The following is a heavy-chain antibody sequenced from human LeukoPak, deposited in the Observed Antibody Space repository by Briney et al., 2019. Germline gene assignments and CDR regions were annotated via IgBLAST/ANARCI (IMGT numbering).Heavy chain of an antibody. V-gene: IGHV3-11*04. D-gene: IGHD5-24*01. CDR1: GFTFSDYY. J-gene: IGHJ6*03. CDR3: AREERGWLQLPALNYYYYMDV. CDR2: ISSSGSTI. Sequence: PGGSLRLSCAASGFTFSDYYMSWIRQAPGKWLEWVSYISSSGSTIYYADSVKGRFTISRDNAKNSLYLQMNSLRAEDTAVYYCAREERGWLQLPALNYYYYMDVWGKGTTVTVSS.